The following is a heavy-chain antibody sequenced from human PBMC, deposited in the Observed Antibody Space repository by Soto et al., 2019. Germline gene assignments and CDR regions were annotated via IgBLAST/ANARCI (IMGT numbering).Heavy chain of an antibody. CDR1: GFTFSSYG. Sequence: QVLLVESGGGVVQPGRSLRLSCAASGFTFSSYGIHWVRQAPGKGLEWVAVISYDGSGKEYADSVKGRFTISRDNSKNTVYLQMNSLRVEDRSIYYCAKSDYSDFFFDSWGQGTLVTVSS. J-gene: IGHJ4*02. D-gene: IGHD4-17*01. V-gene: IGHV3-30*18. CDR2: ISYDGSGK. CDR3: AKSDYSDFFFDS.